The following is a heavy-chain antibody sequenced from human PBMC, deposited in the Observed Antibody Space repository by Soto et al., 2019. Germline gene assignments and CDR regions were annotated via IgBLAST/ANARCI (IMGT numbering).Heavy chain of an antibody. V-gene: IGHV1-69*13. D-gene: IGHD6-13*01. Sequence: ASVKVSCKASGGTFSSYAISWVRQAPGQGLEWMGGIIPIFGTANYAQKFQGRVTITADESTSTAYMELSSLRSEDTAVYYCARDHGQLVDTDYYYYGMDVWGQGTTVTVS. J-gene: IGHJ6*02. CDR3: ARDHGQLVDTDYYYYGMDV. CDR1: GGTFSSYA. CDR2: IIPIFGTA.